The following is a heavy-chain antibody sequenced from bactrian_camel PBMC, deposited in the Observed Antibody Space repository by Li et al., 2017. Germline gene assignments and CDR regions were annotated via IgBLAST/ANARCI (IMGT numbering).Heavy chain of an antibody. CDR2: QRDAAT. CDR3: ASKVGMCGPNWSKLRFDS. CDR1: GSSSSTNC. Sequence: VQPVESGGGSVQAGGSLTLSCAASGSSSSTNCLAWFRQAPGKEPEGVAAQRDAATYYADSVKGRFSISRDIASRTLYLRMSNLKPEDTALYYCASKVGMCGPNWSKLRFDSRGPGTQVTVS. D-gene: IGHD1*01. V-gene: IGHV3S31*01. J-gene: IGHJ4*01.